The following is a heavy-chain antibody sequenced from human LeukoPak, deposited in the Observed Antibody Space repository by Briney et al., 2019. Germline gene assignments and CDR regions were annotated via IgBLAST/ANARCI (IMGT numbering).Heavy chain of an antibody. CDR1: GFTFSRYW. CDR3: ARAGKTGAAAFDI. D-gene: IGHD3-10*01. Sequence: RGSLKLSCAASGFTFSRYWMHWVRQAPGKGLVWVSRINSDGSSTNYADSVKGRFTISRDNTKNTLYLQMNSLRAEDTAVYYCARAGKTGAAAFDIWGQGTMVTV. CDR2: INSDGSST. V-gene: IGHV3-74*01. J-gene: IGHJ3*02.